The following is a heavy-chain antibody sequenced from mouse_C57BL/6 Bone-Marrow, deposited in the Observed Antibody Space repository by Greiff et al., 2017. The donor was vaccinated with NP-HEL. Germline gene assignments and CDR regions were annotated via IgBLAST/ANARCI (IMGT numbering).Heavy chain of an antibody. J-gene: IGHJ2*01. Sequence: EVQLQQSGPELVKPGASVKISCKASGYTFTDYYMNWVKQSHGKSLEWIGDINPNNGGTSYNQKFKGKATLTVDKSSSTAYMELRSLTSEDSAVYYCARMGNYGSSYDYFDYWGQGTTLTVSS. V-gene: IGHV1-26*01. CDR3: ARMGNYGSSYDYFDY. D-gene: IGHD1-1*01. CDR1: GYTFTDYY. CDR2: INPNNGGT.